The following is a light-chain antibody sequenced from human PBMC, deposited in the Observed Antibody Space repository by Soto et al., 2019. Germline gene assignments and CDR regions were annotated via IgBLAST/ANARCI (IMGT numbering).Light chain of an antibody. J-gene: IGKJ1*01. CDR2: DAS. V-gene: IGKV3-11*01. CDR3: HQRSNWWT. CDR1: QSVNRY. Sequence: EIVLTQSPATLSLSPGERATLSCRASQSVNRYLSWYQHKPGQAPRLIIYDASNSATGIPARFSGSGSGTDFTLTSSSLEPEDFAVYYCHQRSNWWTFGQGTKVEIK.